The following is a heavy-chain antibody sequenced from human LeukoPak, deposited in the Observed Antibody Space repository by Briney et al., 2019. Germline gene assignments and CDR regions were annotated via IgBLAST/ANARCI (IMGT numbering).Heavy chain of an antibody. CDR3: ARMREIAATGISGGDY. D-gene: IGHD6-13*01. CDR1: GGSFSGFY. Sequence: SETLSLTCAVYGGSFSGFYWSWIRQPPGKELEWIGEIHHSGSTNYNPSLKSRVTISVDTSKNQFSLKLSSVTAADTAVYYCARMREIAATGISGGDYWGQGTLVTVSS. V-gene: IGHV4-34*01. CDR2: IHHSGST. J-gene: IGHJ4*02.